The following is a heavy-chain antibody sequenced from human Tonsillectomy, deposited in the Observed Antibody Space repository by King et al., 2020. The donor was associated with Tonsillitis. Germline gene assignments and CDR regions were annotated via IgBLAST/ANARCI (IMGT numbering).Heavy chain of an antibody. CDR1: GGTFSNYA. J-gene: IGHJ6*03. CDR2: IISMLAIT. V-gene: IGHV1-69*09. CDR3: ARDAGYCSGGSCYGFYYYYMDV. D-gene: IGHD2-15*01. Sequence: QLVQSGAEVKKPGSSVKVSCRASGGTFSNYAISWVRQAPGQGLEWMGRIISMLAITNYAQKFQGRLTITADKSTSTAYMELSSLRSEDTAGYYCARDAGYCSGGSCYGFYYYYMDVWGKGTTVTVSS.